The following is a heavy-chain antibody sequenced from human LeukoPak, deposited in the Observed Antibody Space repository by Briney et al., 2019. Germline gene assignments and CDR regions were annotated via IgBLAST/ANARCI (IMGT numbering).Heavy chain of an antibody. CDR2: INPNSGGT. CDR1: GYTFTGYY. Sequence: ASVKVSCKASGYTFTGYYMHWVRQAPGQGLEWMGWINPNSGGTNYAQKFQGRVTMTRDTSISTAYMELSRLRSDDTAVYYCARMASAAAGPGWFDPWGQGTLVTVSS. J-gene: IGHJ5*02. CDR3: ARMASAAAGPGWFDP. D-gene: IGHD6-13*01. V-gene: IGHV1-2*02.